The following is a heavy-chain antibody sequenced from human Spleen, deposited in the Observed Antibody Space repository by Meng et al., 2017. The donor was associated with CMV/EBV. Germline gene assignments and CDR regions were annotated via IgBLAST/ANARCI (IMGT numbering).Heavy chain of an antibody. CDR3: VRGYNSFDS. CDR2: SRNKANRYTT. CDR1: GFIFSDHC. D-gene: IGHD1-1*01. Sequence: SCAASGFIFSDHCLDWVRQTPGKGLEWVGRSRNKANRYTTEYAASVKGRFTVSRDESKNSLYLQMNSLKTEDTAVYYCVRGYNSFDSWGQGTLVTVSS. J-gene: IGHJ4*02. V-gene: IGHV3-72*01.